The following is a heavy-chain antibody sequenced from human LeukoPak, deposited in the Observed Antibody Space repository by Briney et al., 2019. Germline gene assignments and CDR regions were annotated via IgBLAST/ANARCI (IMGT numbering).Heavy chain of an antibody. CDR2: ISAYNDNT. Sequence: GASVKVSCKASGYTFTSYDISWVRQAPGQGLEWMGWISAYNDNTNYAQKLQGRVTMTTDTSTSTAYMELRSLRSDDTAVYYCARDHDGTGYYGMDVWGQGTTGTVSS. CDR1: GYTFTSYD. CDR3: ARDHDGTGYYGMDV. V-gene: IGHV1-18*01. J-gene: IGHJ6*02. D-gene: IGHD1-26*01.